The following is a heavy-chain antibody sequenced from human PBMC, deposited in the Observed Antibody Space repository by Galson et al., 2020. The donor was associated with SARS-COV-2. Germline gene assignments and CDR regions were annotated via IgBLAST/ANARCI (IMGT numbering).Heavy chain of an antibody. Sequence: SETLSLTGTASGVSISSSSYYWGRIRQPPGEGLDWIGSIYYSESNYYNPALTSRVTMSVDRSKNQFALMLSSVTAADTAVYYCARQILTGYYSFYYFDYWGQGTLVTVSS. J-gene: IGHJ4*02. CDR1: GVSISSSSYY. V-gene: IGHV4-39*01. CDR2: IYYSESN. CDR3: ARQILTGYYSFYYFDY. D-gene: IGHD3-9*01.